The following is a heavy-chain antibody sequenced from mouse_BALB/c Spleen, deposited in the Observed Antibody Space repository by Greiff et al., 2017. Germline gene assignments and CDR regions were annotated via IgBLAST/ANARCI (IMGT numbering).Heavy chain of an antibody. D-gene: IGHD2-3*01. V-gene: IGHV5-9-4*01. J-gene: IGHJ4*01. CDR1: GFTFSSYA. CDR2: ISSGGSYT. Sequence: EAKLVESGGGLVKPGGSLKLSCAASGFTFSSYAMSWVRQSPEKRLEWVAEISSGGSYTYYPDTVTGRFTISRDNAKNTLYLEMSSLRSEDTAMYYCARGRDGYYSYAMDYWGQGTSVTVSS. CDR3: ARGRDGYYSYAMDY.